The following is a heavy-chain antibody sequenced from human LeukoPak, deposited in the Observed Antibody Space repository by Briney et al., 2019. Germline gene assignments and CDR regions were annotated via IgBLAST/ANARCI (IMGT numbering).Heavy chain of an antibody. D-gene: IGHD4-17*01. J-gene: IGHJ4*02. CDR2: ISYDGSNK. CDR1: GFTFSSYA. V-gene: IGHV3-30-3*01. Sequence: GGSLRLSCAASGFTFSSYAMHWVRQAPGKGLEWVAVISYDGSNKYYADSVKGRFTISRDNSKNTLYLQMNSLRAEDTAVYYCARTFYGDYGRFPSPLEYWGQGTLVTVTS. CDR3: ARTFYGDYGRFPSPLEY.